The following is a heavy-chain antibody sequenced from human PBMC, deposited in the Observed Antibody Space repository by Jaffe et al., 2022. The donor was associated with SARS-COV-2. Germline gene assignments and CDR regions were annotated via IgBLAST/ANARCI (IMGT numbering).Heavy chain of an antibody. CDR3: ARNILRPHYDSIGLDP. J-gene: IGHJ5*02. CDR2: MFYSGTT. Sequence: QVQLRESGPGLVKPSQTLSLTCTVSGGSISSGAYYWSWIRQHPRKGLEWIGYMFYSGTTYYNPSLKSRVTISVDTSKNQFSLKLSSVTAADTAVYYCARNILRPHYDSIGLDPWGQGTLVTVSS. CDR1: GGSISSGAYY. V-gene: IGHV4-31*03. D-gene: IGHD3-22*01.